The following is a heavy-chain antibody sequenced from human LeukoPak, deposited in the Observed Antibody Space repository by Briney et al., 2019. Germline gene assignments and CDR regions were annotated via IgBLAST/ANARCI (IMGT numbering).Heavy chain of an antibody. Sequence: ASVKVSCKASGYTFTSYYMHWVRQATGQGLEWMGWMNPNSGNTGYAQKFQGRVTMTRNTSMNTAYMEMGSLTSEDTAIYYCARGSHDCSSASCYNFWGQGALVTVSS. CDR1: GYTFTSYY. CDR2: MNPNSGNT. J-gene: IGHJ4*02. D-gene: IGHD2-2*02. CDR3: ARGSHDCSSASCYNF. V-gene: IGHV1-8*02.